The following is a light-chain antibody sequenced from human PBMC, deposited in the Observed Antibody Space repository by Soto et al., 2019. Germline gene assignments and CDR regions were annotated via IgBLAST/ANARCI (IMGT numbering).Light chain of an antibody. CDR2: DAS. CDR1: QSVSSY. J-gene: IGKJ4*01. Sequence: EIVLTQSPATLSLSPGERATLSCRASQSVSSYLAWYQQKPGQAPRLLIYDASNRATGIPARFSGSGSGTDFTLTISSLEPEDFAVYYCQQLELTFGGGTKVEIK. V-gene: IGKV3-11*01. CDR3: QQLELT.